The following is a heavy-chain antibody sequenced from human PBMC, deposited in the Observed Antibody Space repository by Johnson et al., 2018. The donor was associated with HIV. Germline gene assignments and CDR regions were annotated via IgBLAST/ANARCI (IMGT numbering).Heavy chain of an antibody. Sequence: MQLVESGGGVVQPGRSLRLSCAASGFTFSSYAMHWVRQAPGKGLEWVAVISYDGIKTYYVDSVKARFTISRDDARNSLYLQMNSMRVEDTALYYCARDRRDDFWSGYSHGFDIWGQGTMVTVS. V-gene: IGHV3-30*04. J-gene: IGHJ3*02. CDR3: ARDRRDDFWSGYSHGFDI. D-gene: IGHD3-3*01. CDR1: GFTFSSYA. CDR2: ISYDGIKT.